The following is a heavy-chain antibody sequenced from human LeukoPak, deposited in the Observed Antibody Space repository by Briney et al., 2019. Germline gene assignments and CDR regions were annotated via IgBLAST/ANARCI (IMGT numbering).Heavy chain of an antibody. J-gene: IGHJ4*02. Sequence: GESLKISCKGSGYTFTNDYIGWVRQLRGKGLEWMGIFHPGDSRNKYSPSFEGQVTISADKSISTAYLQWSSLKASDTAVYYCAKLTYYGPTHYFDYWGQGTLVTVSS. V-gene: IGHV5-51*01. CDR3: AKLTYYGPTHYFDY. CDR2: FHPGDSRN. CDR1: GYTFTNDY. D-gene: IGHD3-10*01.